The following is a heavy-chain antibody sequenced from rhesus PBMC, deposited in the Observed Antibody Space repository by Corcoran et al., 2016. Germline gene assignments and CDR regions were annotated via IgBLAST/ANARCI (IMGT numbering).Heavy chain of an antibody. CDR3: ARVGITIVVVTSYYFDY. CDR1: GGSFSSFW. D-gene: IGHD3-16*01. CDR2: SYGSSGST. J-gene: IGHJ4*01. Sequence: QVQLQESGPGLVKPSETLSLTCAVSGGSFSSFWWGWLRQPPGKGLGWIGSSYGSSGSTEYNPSLKSRATISRDTSKNQFSLKLSSVTAADTAVYYCARVGITIVVVTSYYFDYWGQGVLVTVSS. V-gene: IGHV4-160*01.